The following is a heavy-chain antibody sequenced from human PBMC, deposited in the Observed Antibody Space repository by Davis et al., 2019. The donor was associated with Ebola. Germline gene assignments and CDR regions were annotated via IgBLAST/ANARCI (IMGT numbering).Heavy chain of an antibody. CDR1: GFTFSSYA. J-gene: IGHJ4*02. Sequence: GESLKISCSASGFTFSSYAMHWVRQAPGKGLEYVSAISSNGGSTYYADSVKGIFTISRDNSKNTLYLQMSSLRAEDTAVYYCVKEWRVVVVAATSMDFDYWGQGTLVTVSS. D-gene: IGHD2-15*01. CDR3: VKEWRVVVVAATSMDFDY. V-gene: IGHV3-64D*06. CDR2: ISSNGGST.